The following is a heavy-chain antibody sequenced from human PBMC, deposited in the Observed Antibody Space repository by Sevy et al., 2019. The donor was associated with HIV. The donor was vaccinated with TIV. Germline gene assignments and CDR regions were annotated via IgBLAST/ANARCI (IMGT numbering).Heavy chain of an antibody. D-gene: IGHD1-26*01. J-gene: IGHJ1*01. CDR1: GITFKWYG. V-gene: IGHV3-7*01. CDR3: EMAHSDLRCDRYLEH. CDR2: IKEDGAEK. Sequence: GGSLRLSCETSGITFKWYGMNWVRQAPGKGPEWVASIKEDGAEKYYVGSVDGRFTISRDNANKNLYLQMHNLRAEDTATYYCEMAHSDLRCDRYLEHWGQGTLVTVSS.